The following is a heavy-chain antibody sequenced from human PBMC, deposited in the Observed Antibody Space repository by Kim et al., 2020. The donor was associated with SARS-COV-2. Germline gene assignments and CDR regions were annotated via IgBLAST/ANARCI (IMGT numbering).Heavy chain of an antibody. D-gene: IGHD3-10*01. J-gene: IGHJ2*01. CDR3: AKVSSYASGSDPYWYFDL. CDR2: IYSGGSST. CDR1: GYTFSSYA. Sequence: GGSLRLSCAASGYTFSSYAMSWVRQAPGKGLEWVSIIYSGGSSTYYADSVKGRFTMSRDDSKNTLYLQMNSLRAEDTAVYYCAKVSSYASGSDPYWYFDLWGRGTLVTVSS. V-gene: IGHV3-23*03.